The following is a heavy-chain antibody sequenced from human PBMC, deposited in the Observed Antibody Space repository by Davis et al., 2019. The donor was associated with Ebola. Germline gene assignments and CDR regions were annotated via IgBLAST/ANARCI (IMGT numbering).Heavy chain of an antibody. CDR1: GGSISSYY. J-gene: IGHJ4*02. CDR2: IYYSGST. D-gene: IGHD1-1*01. Sequence: MPSETLSLTCTVSGGSISSYYWSWIRQPPGKGLEWIGYIYYSGSTNYNPSLKSRVTISVDTSKNQFSLKLSSVTAADTAVYYCARDPNDKWGYFDYWGQGTLVTVSS. CDR3: ARDPNDKWGYFDY. V-gene: IGHV4-59*01.